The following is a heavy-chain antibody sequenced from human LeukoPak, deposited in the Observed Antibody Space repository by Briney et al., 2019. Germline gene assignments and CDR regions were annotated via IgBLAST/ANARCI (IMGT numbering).Heavy chain of an antibody. Sequence: GGSLRLSCAASGFTFSSYWMHWVRQAPGKGLVWVSRINSDGSSTSYADSVKGRFTISRDNAKNSLYLQMNSLRAEDTAVYYCARKGYCSGGSCYRLDYWGQGTLVTVSS. CDR2: INSDGSST. D-gene: IGHD2-15*01. J-gene: IGHJ4*02. V-gene: IGHV3-74*01. CDR3: ARKGYCSGGSCYRLDY. CDR1: GFTFSSYW.